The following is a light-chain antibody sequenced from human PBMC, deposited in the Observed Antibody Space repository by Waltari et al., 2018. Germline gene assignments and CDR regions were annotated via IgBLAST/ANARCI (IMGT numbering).Light chain of an antibody. J-gene: IGKJ2*01. CDR1: QSICTF. V-gene: IGKV1-39*01. CDR2: GAS. Sequence: DIQMTQSPSSLSASVGDRVTITCRASQSICTFLNWYQQKPGTAPKVLIYGASSLQSGVPSRFSGSGSGTDFTLTISSLQSEDFVVYYCQQYNNRPYTFGQGTKLEIK. CDR3: QQYNNRPYT.